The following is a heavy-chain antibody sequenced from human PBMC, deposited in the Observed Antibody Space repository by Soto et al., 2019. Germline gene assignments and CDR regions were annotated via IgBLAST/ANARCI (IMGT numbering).Heavy chain of an antibody. CDR1: GFTFSSYA. CDR2: ISGSGGST. CDR3: AKYCSGGSCYGY. V-gene: IGHV3-23*01. Sequence: LRLSCAASGFTFSSYAMSWVRQAPGKGLEWVSAISGSGGSTYYADSVKGRFTISRDNSKNTLYLQMNSLRAEDTAVYYCAKYCSGGSCYGYWGQGTLVTVSS. D-gene: IGHD2-15*01. J-gene: IGHJ4*02.